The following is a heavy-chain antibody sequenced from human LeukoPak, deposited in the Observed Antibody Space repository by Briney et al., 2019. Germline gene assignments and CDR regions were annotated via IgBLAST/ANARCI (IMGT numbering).Heavy chain of an antibody. CDR3: ARGLTGYYSSGFDY. J-gene: IGHJ4*02. D-gene: IGHD3-9*01. CDR2: FYTSGST. CDR1: GGSISSYY. Sequence: SETLSLTCTVSGGSISSYYWSWIRQPAGKGLEWIGRFYTSGSTNYNPSLKSRVAISVDTSKNPFSLKLSSVTAADTAVYYCARGLTGYYSSGFDYWGQGTLVTVSS. V-gene: IGHV4-4*07.